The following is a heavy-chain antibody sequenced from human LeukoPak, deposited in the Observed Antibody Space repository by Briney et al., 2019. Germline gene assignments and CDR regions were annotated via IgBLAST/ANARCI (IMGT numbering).Heavy chain of an antibody. D-gene: IGHD3-10*01. Sequence: ASVKVSCKASGYTFTSYGISWVRQAPGQGLEWMGWISAYNGNTNYAQKLQGRVTMTTDTSTSTAYMELRSLRSDDTAVCYCARAAMVRGIYWFDPWGQGTLVTVSS. V-gene: IGHV1-18*01. J-gene: IGHJ5*02. CDR1: GYTFTSYG. CDR3: ARAAMVRGIYWFDP. CDR2: ISAYNGNT.